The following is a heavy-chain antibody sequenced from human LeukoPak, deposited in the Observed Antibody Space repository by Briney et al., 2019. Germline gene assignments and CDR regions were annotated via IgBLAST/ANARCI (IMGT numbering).Heavy chain of an antibody. V-gene: IGHV1-18*01. J-gene: IGHJ4*02. D-gene: IGHD1-26*01. CDR3: ARLWELRKAFPFDY. CDR2: ISAYNDNT. CDR1: GYTFTSYG. Sequence: ASVKVSCKASGYTFTSYGISWVRQAPGQGLEWMGWISAYNDNTNYAQNLQGRVTMTTDTSTTTAYMELRSLRSDDTAVYYCARLWELRKAFPFDYWGQGTLVTVSS.